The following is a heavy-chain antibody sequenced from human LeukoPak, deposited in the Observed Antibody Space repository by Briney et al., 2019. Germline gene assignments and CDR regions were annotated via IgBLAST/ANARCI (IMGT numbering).Heavy chain of an antibody. CDR3: AKGTGKYWTYFDN. J-gene: IGHJ4*02. CDR1: GFTFDDYA. CDR2: ISWNSGSI. V-gene: IGHV3-9*01. Sequence: GGSLRLSCTASGFTFDDYAMRWVRHAPGKGLEWVSGISWNSGSIDYAGSVRGRFTISRDNANNSLFLHMSSLSAEDTALYYCAKGTGKYWTYFDNWGQGTLVTVSS. D-gene: IGHD1-1*01.